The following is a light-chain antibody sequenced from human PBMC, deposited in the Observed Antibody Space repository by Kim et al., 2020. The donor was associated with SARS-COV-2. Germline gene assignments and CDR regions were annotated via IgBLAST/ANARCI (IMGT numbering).Light chain of an antibody. CDR2: GKN. Sequence: AFGQTVTITYQGDSLRSYNASWYQQKPGQAPVLVIYGKNNRPSGSPDRFSGSSSGNTASLTITGAQAEDEADDYCNSRDSSGNPVVFGGGTQLTVL. J-gene: IGLJ2*01. V-gene: IGLV3-19*01. CDR1: SLRSYN. CDR3: NSRDSSGNPVV.